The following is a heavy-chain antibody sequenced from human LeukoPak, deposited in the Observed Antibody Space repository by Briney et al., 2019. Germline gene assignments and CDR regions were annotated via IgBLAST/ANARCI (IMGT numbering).Heavy chain of an antibody. V-gene: IGHV3-7*01. CDR1: GFTFSNYW. Sequence: PGGSLRLSCAASGFTFSNYWMTWVRQAPGKGLEWAASIKEDGSEKYFVDSVKGRFTISRDNAKNSLYLQMNSLRAEDTAVYCCARILWGSSASNWFDPWGQGTLVTVS. J-gene: IGHJ5*02. D-gene: IGHD3-10*01. CDR2: IKEDGSEK. CDR3: ARILWGSSASNWFDP.